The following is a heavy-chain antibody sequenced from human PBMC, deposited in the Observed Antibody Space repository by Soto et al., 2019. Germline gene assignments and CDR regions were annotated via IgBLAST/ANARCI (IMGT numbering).Heavy chain of an antibody. Sequence: GGSLRLSCAGSGFTFSNYAMSWVRQAPGKGLEWVSTISASGSSTYYADSVKGRFTISRDNSENALHLQMNSLSAEDTALYYCAKAIARQQLVSPFQHWGQGTLVTVSS. J-gene: IGHJ1*01. CDR3: AKAIARQQLVSPFQH. CDR1: GFTFSNYA. V-gene: IGHV3-23*01. D-gene: IGHD6-6*01. CDR2: ISASGSST.